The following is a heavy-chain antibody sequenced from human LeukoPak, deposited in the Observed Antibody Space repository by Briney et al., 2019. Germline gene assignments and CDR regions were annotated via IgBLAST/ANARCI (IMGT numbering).Heavy chain of an antibody. CDR2: ISLSGVT. CDR3: SRESGAFSPFGY. J-gene: IGHJ4*02. Sequence: SETLPLACGVSGGSISSTNWWSWVRQPPGQGLEWIGEISLSGVTNYNPSLKSRVTMSLDRSKNHLSLTLTSVTAADTAVYYCSRESGAFSPFGYWGQGTLVTVSS. V-gene: IGHV4-4*02. CDR1: GGSISSTNW. D-gene: IGHD1-26*01.